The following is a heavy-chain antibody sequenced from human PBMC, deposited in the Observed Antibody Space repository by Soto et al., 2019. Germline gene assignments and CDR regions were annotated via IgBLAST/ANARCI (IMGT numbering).Heavy chain of an antibody. D-gene: IGHD6-19*01. CDR1: GGSISSGDYY. J-gene: IGHJ4*02. CDR2: IYYSGST. CDR3: ARRPLRGAVAGTEDY. Sequence: SETLSLTCTVSGGSISSGDYYWSWIRQPPGEGLEWIGYIYYSGSTYYNPSLKSRVTISVDTSKNQFSLKLSSVTAADTAVYYCARRPLRGAVAGTEDYWGQGTLVTVSS. V-gene: IGHV4-30-4*01.